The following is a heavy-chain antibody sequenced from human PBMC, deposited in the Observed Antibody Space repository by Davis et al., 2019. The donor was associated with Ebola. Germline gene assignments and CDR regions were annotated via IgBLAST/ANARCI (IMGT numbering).Heavy chain of an antibody. J-gene: IGHJ4*02. D-gene: IGHD2-21*01. Sequence: HTGGSLRLSCAASGFTFRNYWMFWVRQTPGKGLVWVSRIKTDGSITNYADSVRGRFTISRDNAKNTLYLQMNSLRADDTAVYYCARDGISEFIDLDYWGQRTLVTVSS. V-gene: IGHV3-74*01. CDR1: GFTFRNYW. CDR3: ARDGISEFIDLDY. CDR2: IKTDGSIT.